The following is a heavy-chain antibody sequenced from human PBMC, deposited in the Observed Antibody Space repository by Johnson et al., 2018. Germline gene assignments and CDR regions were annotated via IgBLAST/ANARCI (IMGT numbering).Heavy chain of an antibody. D-gene: IGHD1-26*01. CDR2: ISYDGREK. CDR3: ARDCGTYVVGAFRAFDI. Sequence: QVQLQEAGGGVVQPGRSLRLSCAASGFTFNTYAMHWVRQAPGKGLEWVAVISYDGREKYYADSVKGRFTISGDNSKNTLYLEMNSLRAEDTAVYYCARDCGTYVVGAFRAFDIWGQGTMVTVSS. V-gene: IGHV3-30*04. J-gene: IGHJ3*02. CDR1: GFTFNTYA.